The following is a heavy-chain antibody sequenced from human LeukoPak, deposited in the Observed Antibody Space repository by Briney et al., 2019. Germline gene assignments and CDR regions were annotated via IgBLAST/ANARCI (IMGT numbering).Heavy chain of an antibody. V-gene: IGHV3-48*03. D-gene: IGHD5-18*01. CDR3: ARGARRDVDTAMVPPLN. CDR1: GFTFSSYE. CDR2: ISSSGSTI. Sequence: GGSLRLSCAASGFTFSSYEMNWVRQAPGKGLEWVSYISSSGSTIYYADSVKGRFTISRDNAKNSLYLEMNSLRAEDTAVYYCARGARRDVDTAMVPPLNWGQGTLVTVSS. J-gene: IGHJ4*02.